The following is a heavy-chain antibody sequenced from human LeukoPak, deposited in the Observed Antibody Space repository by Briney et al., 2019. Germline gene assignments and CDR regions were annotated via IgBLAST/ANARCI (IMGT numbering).Heavy chain of an antibody. V-gene: IGHV4-38-2*02. CDR2: IYHSGST. J-gene: IGHJ4*02. Sequence: SETLSLTCTVSGYSISSGYYWGWIRQPPGKGLEWIGSIYHSGSTYYNPSLKSRVTISVDTSKNQFSLKLSSVTAADTAVYYCARADDYGDYDRPFDYWGQGTLVTVSS. D-gene: IGHD4-17*01. CDR3: ARADDYGDYDRPFDY. CDR1: GYSISSGYY.